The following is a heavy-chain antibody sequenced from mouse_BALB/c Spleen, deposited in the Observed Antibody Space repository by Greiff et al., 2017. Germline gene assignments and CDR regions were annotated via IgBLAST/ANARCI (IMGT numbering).Heavy chain of an antibody. V-gene: IGHV3-2*02. CDR2: ISYSGST. CDR1: GYSITSDYA. J-gene: IGHJ3*01. CDR3: AGYDYDEAFAY. Sequence: VQLKESGPGLVKPSQSLSLTCTVTGYSITSDYAWNWIRQFPGNKLEWMGYISYSGSTSYNPSLKSRISITRDTSKNQFFLQLNSVTTEDTATYYCAGYDYDEAFAYWGQGTLVTVSA. D-gene: IGHD2-4*01.